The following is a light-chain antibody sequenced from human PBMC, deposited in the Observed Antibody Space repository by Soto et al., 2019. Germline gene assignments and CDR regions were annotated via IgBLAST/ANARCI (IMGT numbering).Light chain of an antibody. CDR1: NNDVGAYTY. Sequence: QSALTQPASVSGSPGQSITISCTGTNNDVGAYTYVSWYQQHPGKAPRLIIYEVSERPSGVSNRFSGSKSGNTASLVISGLQAEDEADYYCAAWDDSLSGRVVFGGGTKLTVL. V-gene: IGLV2-14*01. CDR3: AAWDDSLSGRVV. CDR2: EVS. J-gene: IGLJ2*01.